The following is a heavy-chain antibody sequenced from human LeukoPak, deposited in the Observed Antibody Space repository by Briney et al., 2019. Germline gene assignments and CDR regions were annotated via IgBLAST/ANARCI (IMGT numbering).Heavy chain of an antibody. V-gene: IGHV3-30*03. D-gene: IGHD6-13*01. J-gene: IGHJ4*02. Sequence: PGGSLRLSCAASGFTFSSYSMNWVRQAPGKGLEWVAVISYDGSNKYYADSVKGRFTISRDNSKNTLYLQMNSLRAEDTAVYYCARAGGPGTVDYWGQGTLVTVSS. CDR2: ISYDGSNK. CDR3: ARAGGPGTVDY. CDR1: GFTFSSYS.